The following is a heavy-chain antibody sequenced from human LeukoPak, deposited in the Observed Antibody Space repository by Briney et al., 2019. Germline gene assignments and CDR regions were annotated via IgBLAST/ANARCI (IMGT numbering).Heavy chain of an antibody. D-gene: IGHD3-22*01. V-gene: IGHV4-39*01. Sequence: PSETLSLTCTVSGGSISSGSYYWSWVRQPPGKGLEWIGEIYHSGSTNYNPSLKSRVTISVDTSKNQFSLKLSSVTAADTAVYYCARHLAYDSSGPQPDAFDIWGQGTMVTVSS. CDR2: IYHSGST. J-gene: IGHJ3*02. CDR1: GGSISSGSYY. CDR3: ARHLAYDSSGPQPDAFDI.